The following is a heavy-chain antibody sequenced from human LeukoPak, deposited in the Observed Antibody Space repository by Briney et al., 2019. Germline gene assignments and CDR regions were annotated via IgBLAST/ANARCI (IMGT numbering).Heavy chain of an antibody. CDR1: GFTFSSYG. Sequence: PGRSMRLSCAASGFTFSSYGMHRVRQAPGKGLEWVAVISYDGSNKYYADSVKGRFTISRDNSKNTLYLQMNSLRAEDTAVYYCAKEGSSGWYRHNAFDIWGQGTMVTVSS. CDR2: ISYDGSNK. J-gene: IGHJ3*02. CDR3: AKEGSSGWYRHNAFDI. V-gene: IGHV3-30*18. D-gene: IGHD6-19*01.